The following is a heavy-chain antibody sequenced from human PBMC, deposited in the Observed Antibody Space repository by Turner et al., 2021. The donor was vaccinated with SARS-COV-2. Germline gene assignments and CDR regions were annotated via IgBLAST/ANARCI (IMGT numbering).Heavy chain of an antibody. Sequence: QLLVQESGPALVKRSETLSLPCTVSAVSITSNSHYWGWVRQPPGKGLEWIGITYYPGGSYYNPSLRGRVTISVDPSQNQFSLILRSVTAADTAVYYCVTSVRRSGYFQRWGQGSLVSVSS. CDR3: VTSVRRSGYFQR. V-gene: IGHV4-39*01. CDR1: AVSITSNSHY. CDR2: TYYPGGS. J-gene: IGHJ1*01.